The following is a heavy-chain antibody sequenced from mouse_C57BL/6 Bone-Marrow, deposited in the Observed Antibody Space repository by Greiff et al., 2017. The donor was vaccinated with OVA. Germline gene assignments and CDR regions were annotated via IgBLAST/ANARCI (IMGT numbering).Heavy chain of an antibody. CDR1: GYTFTSYG. V-gene: IGHV1-81*01. CDR2: IYPRSGNT. D-gene: IGHD1-1*02. Sequence: VNVVESGAELARPGASVKLSCKASGYTFTSYGISWVKQRTGQGLEWIGEIYPRSGNTYYNEKFKGKATLTADKSSSTAYMELRSLTSEDSAVYFCARGGLWYFDVWGTGTTVTVSS. J-gene: IGHJ1*03. CDR3: ARGGLWYFDV.